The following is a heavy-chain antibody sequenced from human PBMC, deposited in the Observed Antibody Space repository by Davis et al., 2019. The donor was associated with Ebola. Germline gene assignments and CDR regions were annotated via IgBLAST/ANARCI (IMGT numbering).Heavy chain of an antibody. J-gene: IGHJ4*02. CDR2: ISYDGSNK. Sequence: PGGSLRLSCAASGFTFSTYGMHWVRQAPGKGLEWVAVISYDGSNKYCADSVKGRFTISRDNAKNSLYLQMNSLRAEDTAVYYCAREVPHHYYDSSGYPDYWGQGTLVTVSS. D-gene: IGHD3-22*01. V-gene: IGHV3-30*03. CDR1: GFTFSTYG. CDR3: AREVPHHYYDSSGYPDY.